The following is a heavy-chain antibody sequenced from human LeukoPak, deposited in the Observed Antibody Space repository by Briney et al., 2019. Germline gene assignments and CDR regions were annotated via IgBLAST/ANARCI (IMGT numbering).Heavy chain of an antibody. J-gene: IGHJ5*02. Sequence: GGSLRLSCVVSGFPFGNFWMHWFRQVPGKGLVWVARMDTDGRTTDYADSVKGRFTISRDNARNTLYLQMRSLRADETALYYCATDVTGSEDRWGQGTLVTVSS. D-gene: IGHD6-25*01. V-gene: IGHV3-74*01. CDR1: GFPFGNFW. CDR3: ATDVTGSEDR. CDR2: MDTDGRTT.